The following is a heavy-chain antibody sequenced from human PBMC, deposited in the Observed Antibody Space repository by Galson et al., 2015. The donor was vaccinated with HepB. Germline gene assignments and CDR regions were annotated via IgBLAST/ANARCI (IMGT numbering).Heavy chain of an antibody. CDR1: GFTFTSYS. Sequence: SLRLSCAASGFTFTSYSMDWVRQAPGKGLECVAMIWHDGSNQLYADSVKGRFTISRDNAKNTLYLQMNSLRAEDTAVYYCARPYGGNYHFDYWGQGTLVTVSS. J-gene: IGHJ4*02. CDR3: ARPYGGNYHFDY. D-gene: IGHD4-23*01. CDR2: IWHDGSNQ. V-gene: IGHV3-33*08.